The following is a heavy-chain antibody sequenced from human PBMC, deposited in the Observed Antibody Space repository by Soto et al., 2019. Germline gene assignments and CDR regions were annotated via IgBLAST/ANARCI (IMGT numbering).Heavy chain of an antibody. V-gene: IGHV3-74*01. CDR1: GFTFSSYW. Sequence: GGSLRLSCAASGFTFSSYWMHWVRQAPGKGLVWVSRINSDGSSTSYADSVKGRFTISRDNAKNTLYLQMNSLRAEDTAVYYCARPYGGDAFDIWGQGTMVTVSS. J-gene: IGHJ3*02. CDR2: INSDGSST. CDR3: ARPYGGDAFDI. D-gene: IGHD3-16*01.